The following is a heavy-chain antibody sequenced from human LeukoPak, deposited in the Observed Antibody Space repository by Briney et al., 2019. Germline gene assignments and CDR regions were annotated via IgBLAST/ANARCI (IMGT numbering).Heavy chain of an antibody. CDR2: IYYSGST. CDR1: GGSISSYY. CDR3: ESLADRYGGNSYGNWFDP. J-gene: IGHJ5*02. V-gene: IGHV4-59*08. Sequence: HSETLSLTCTVSGGSISSYYWSWIRQPPGKGLEWIGYIYYSGSTNYNPSLKSRVTISVDTSKNQFSLKLSSVTAADTAVYYCESLADRYGGNSYGNWFDPWGQGTLVTVSS. D-gene: IGHD4-23*01.